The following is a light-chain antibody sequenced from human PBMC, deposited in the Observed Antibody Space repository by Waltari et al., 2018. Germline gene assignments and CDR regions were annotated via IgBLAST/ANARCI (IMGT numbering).Light chain of an antibody. CDR1: SSDVGGYNY. CDR2: DVG. CDR3: CSYAGSYSFV. Sequence: QSALTQPRSVSGSPGQSVTITCPGTSSDVGGYNYVSWYQKHPGKVPKLMIYDVGKRPSGVPDRFSGSKSGNPASLTISGLQAEDEADYYCCSYAGSYSFVFGTGTKVTVL. J-gene: IGLJ1*01. V-gene: IGLV2-11*01.